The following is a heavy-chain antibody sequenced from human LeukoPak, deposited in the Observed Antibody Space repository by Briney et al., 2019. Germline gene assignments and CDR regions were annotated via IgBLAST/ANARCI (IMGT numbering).Heavy chain of an antibody. CDR1: GGSISSGSYY. CDR2: IYSSGST. V-gene: IGHV4-61*02. D-gene: IGHD2-2*01. CDR3: ARQGSRGYCSSTSCSFGY. J-gene: IGHJ4*02. Sequence: PSETLSLTCTVSGGSISSGSYYWSWIRQPAGKALEWIGRIYSSGSTNYIPSLKSRMTISVDTSRNQLSLRLSSVTAADTAVYYCARQGSRGYCSSTSCSFGYWGQGTLVTVSS.